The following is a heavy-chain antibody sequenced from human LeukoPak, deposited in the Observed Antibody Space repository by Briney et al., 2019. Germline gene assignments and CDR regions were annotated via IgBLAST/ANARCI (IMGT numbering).Heavy chain of an antibody. CDR2: INHSGST. V-gene: IGHV4-34*01. CDR1: GGSFSGYY. CDR3: ARVVSSWYDAFDI. D-gene: IGHD6-13*01. J-gene: IGHJ3*02. Sequence: SETLSLTCAVYGGSFSGYYWSWIRQPPGKVLEWIGEINHSGSTNYNPSLKSRATISVDTSKNQFSLKLSSVTAADTAVYYCARVVSSWYDAFDIWGQGTMVTVSS.